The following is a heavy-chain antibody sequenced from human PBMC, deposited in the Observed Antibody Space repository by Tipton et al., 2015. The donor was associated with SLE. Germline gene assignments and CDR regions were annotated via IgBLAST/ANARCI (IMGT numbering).Heavy chain of an antibody. CDR2: INHSGST. D-gene: IGHD4-17*01. J-gene: IGHJ6*02. Sequence: GLVKPSETLSLTCTVSGDSLGGYYWSWIRQPPGKGLEWIGEINHSGSTNYNPSLKSRGTISVDTSKNQFSLNLRSVTAADTAVYYCARERTYGDYFYYYAVDVWGQGTTVTVSS. V-gene: IGHV4-34*09. CDR1: GDSLGGYY. CDR3: ARERTYGDYFYYYAVDV.